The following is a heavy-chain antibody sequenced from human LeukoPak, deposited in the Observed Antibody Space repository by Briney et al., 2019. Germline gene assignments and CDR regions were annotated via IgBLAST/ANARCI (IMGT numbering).Heavy chain of an antibody. D-gene: IGHD2/OR15-2a*01. Sequence: GGSLRLSCAASGFSLSRYWMSWVRQAPGKGLEWVANIGKDGTGNHYVDSVKGRFTISRDNAKNSLYLEMNSLRADDTAVCYCARDLDFYATDYWGQGTLVTVSS. CDR3: ARDLDFYATDY. CDR1: GFSLSRYW. CDR2: IGKDGTGN. V-gene: IGHV3-7*01. J-gene: IGHJ4*02.